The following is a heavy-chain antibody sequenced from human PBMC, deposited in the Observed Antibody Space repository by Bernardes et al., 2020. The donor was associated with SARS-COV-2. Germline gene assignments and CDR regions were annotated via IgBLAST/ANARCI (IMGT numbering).Heavy chain of an antibody. V-gene: IGHV3-7*03. J-gene: IGHJ6*02. CDR3: ARSAGMDV. Sequence: ETLSLTCTVSGGSISSYYWSWIRQPPGKGLEWVANIKRDGSETYYVDSVKGRFTISRDNAKNLVFLQMNSLRAEDTAVFYCARSAGMDVWGQGTMVTVSS. CDR2: IKRDGSET. CDR1: GGSISSYY.